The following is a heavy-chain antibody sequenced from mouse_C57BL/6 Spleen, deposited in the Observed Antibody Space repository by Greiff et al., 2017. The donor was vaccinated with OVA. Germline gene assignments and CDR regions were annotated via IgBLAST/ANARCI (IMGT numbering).Heavy chain of an antibody. V-gene: IGHV1-72*01. J-gene: IGHJ4*01. CDR3: ARSGRSSYAMDY. Sequence: VQLQQPGAELVKPGASVKLSCKASGYTFTSYWMHWVKQRPGRGLEWIGRIDPTSGGTTYNEKFKSKATLTVDKPSSTAYMQLSSLTSEDSAVYYCARSGRSSYAMDYWGQGTSVTVAS. D-gene: IGHD1-1*01. CDR2: IDPTSGGT. CDR1: GYTFTSYW.